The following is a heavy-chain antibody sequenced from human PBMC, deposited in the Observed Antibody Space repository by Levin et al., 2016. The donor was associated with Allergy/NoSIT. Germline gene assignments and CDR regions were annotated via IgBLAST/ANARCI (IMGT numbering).Heavy chain of an antibody. CDR2: INHSGST. Sequence: RQAPGKGLEWIGEINHSGSTNYNPSLKSRVTISVDTSKNQFSLKLSSVTAADTAVYYCARINRGWWPFDYWGQGTLVTVSS. D-gene: IGHD7-27*01. V-gene: IGHV4-34*01. J-gene: IGHJ4*02. CDR3: ARINRGWWPFDY.